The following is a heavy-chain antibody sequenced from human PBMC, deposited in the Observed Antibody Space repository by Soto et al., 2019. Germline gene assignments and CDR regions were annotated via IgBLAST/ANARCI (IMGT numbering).Heavy chain of an antibody. CDR3: ATRPSVAGNLDY. D-gene: IGHD6-19*01. CDR1: GGTFSSYT. J-gene: IGHJ4*02. Sequence: QVQLVQSGAEVKKPGSSVKVSCKASGGTFSSYTISWVRQAPGQGLEWMGRFIPILGIANYAQKFQGRVTITADKSTSTAYMELSSLRSEDTAVYYCATRPSVAGNLDYWGQGTLVTVSS. V-gene: IGHV1-69*02. CDR2: FIPILGIA.